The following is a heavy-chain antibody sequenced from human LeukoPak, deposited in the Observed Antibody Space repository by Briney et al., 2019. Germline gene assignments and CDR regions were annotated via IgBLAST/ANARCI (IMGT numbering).Heavy chain of an antibody. CDR3: ARRGLTETSGTLDC. CDR1: GGPISSTTHY. CDR2: IYYSGST. Sequence: SETLSLTCTVSGGPISSTTHYCGWIRQPPGKGLVWVGSIYYSGSTFYNSSLKSRVTISVDTSKNQLSLKLTSVTAADTAVYFCARRGLTETSGTLDCWGPGTLVTISS. D-gene: IGHD3-10*01. J-gene: IGHJ4*02. V-gene: IGHV4-39*01.